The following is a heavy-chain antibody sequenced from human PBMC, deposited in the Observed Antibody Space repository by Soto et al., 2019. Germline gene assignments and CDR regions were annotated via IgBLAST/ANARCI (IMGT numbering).Heavy chain of an antibody. D-gene: IGHD6-6*01. J-gene: IGHJ4*02. CDR2: INHSGST. Sequence: SETLSLTCAVYGGSFSGYYWSWIRQPPGKGLEWIGEINHSGSTNYNPSLKSRVTISVDTSKNQFSLKLSSVTAADTAVYYCASGMGEDSSSSFLGYFDDWGQGTLVPVSS. CDR3: ASGMGEDSSSSFLGYFDD. CDR1: GGSFSGYY. V-gene: IGHV4-34*01.